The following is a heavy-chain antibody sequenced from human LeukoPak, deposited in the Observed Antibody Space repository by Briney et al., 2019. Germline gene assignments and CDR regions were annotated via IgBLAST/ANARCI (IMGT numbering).Heavy chain of an antibody. CDR2: LSGSGGST. D-gene: IGHD3-3*01. Sequence: GGSLRLSCAASGFTFSSYAMSWVRQAPGKGLEWVSALSGSGGSTYYADSVKGRFTISRDNSKNTLYLQMDSLRAEDTAVYYCAKDVRGTIFGVVILQAYYYYMDVWGKGTTVTVSS. V-gene: IGHV3-23*01. J-gene: IGHJ6*03. CDR3: AKDVRGTIFGVVILQAYYYYMDV. CDR1: GFTFSSYA.